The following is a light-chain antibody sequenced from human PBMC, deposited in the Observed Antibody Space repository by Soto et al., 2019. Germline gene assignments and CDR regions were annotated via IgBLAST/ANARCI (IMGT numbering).Light chain of an antibody. Sequence: DIRMTQFPSTLSASVGDRVTITCRASESISSWLAWYQQKPGKAPKILIYKASSLQSGVPSRFTGSGSGTEFTLTINSLQPDDFATYYCQQYSVFPLTFGGGTKVEIK. CDR3: QQYSVFPLT. CDR1: ESISSW. V-gene: IGKV1-5*03. J-gene: IGKJ4*01. CDR2: KAS.